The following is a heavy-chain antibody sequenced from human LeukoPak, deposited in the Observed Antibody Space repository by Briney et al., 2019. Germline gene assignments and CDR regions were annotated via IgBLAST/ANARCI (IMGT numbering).Heavy chain of an antibody. CDR2: ISYDGSNK. CDR1: GFTFSSYG. Sequence: PGRSLRLSCAASGFTFSSYGMHWVRQAPGKGLEWVAVISYDGSNKYYADSVKGRFTISRDNSKNTLYLQMNSLRAEDTAVYYCAKDRYGSGGNWFDPWGQGTLVTVSS. J-gene: IGHJ5*02. CDR3: AKDRYGSGGNWFDP. V-gene: IGHV3-30*18. D-gene: IGHD3-10*01.